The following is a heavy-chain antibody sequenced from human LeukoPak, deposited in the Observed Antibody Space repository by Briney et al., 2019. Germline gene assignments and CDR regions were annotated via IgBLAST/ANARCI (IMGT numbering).Heavy chain of an antibody. CDR2: IDSDGNT. CDR3: AREWGQLGELDY. CDR1: GFTVNNNY. D-gene: IGHD3-16*01. J-gene: IGHJ4*02. Sequence: PGGSLRLSCAASGFTVNNNYMTWVRQAPGKGLDWVSVIDSDGNTYYADSVMGRFSISRDNSKNMVFLQMNSLRAEDTAVYYCAREWGQLGELDYWGQGTLVTVSS. V-gene: IGHV3-53*01.